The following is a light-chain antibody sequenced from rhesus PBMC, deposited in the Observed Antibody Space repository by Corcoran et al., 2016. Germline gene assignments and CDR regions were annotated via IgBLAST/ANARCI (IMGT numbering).Light chain of an antibody. CDR3: LHYSSSPPT. CDR1: QSISSW. CDR2: KAF. J-gene: IGKJ1*01. V-gene: IGKV1-22*01. Sequence: DIQMTQSPSSLSAPVGDTVTITCRASQSISSWIDWYQQKPGKAPKLLIYKAFSLQSGVPSRFSGSGSGTDFPLTFCTLQPEQFATYYFLHYSSSPPTFGQGTKVEIK.